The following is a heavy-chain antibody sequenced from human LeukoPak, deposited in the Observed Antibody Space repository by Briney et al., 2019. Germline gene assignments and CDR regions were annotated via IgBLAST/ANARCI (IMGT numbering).Heavy chain of an antibody. CDR3: ARVHERAAAGLYYYYYMDV. J-gene: IGHJ6*03. D-gene: IGHD6-13*01. Sequence: GGSLRLSCAASGFTFSSYSMNWVRQAPGEGLEWVPSISSSSSYRYYADSVKGRFTISRDNAKNSLYLQMNSLRAEDTAVYYCARVHERAAAGLYYYYYMDVWGKGTTVTVSS. V-gene: IGHV3-21*01. CDR1: GFTFSSYS. CDR2: ISSSSSYR.